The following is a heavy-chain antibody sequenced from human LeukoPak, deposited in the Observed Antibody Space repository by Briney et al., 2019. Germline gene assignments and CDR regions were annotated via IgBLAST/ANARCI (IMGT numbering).Heavy chain of an antibody. D-gene: IGHD3-3*01. Sequence: SETLSLTCTVSGGSISSYYWSWIRQPPGKGLEWIGYIYYSGSTNYNPSLKSRVTISVDTSKNQFSLKVSSVTAADTAVYYCAKVPSDDLTIFGVGGTKGFYFDYWGQGTLVTVSS. CDR2: IYYSGST. CDR3: AKVPSDDLTIFGVGGTKGFYFDY. CDR1: GGSISSYY. J-gene: IGHJ4*02. V-gene: IGHV4-59*01.